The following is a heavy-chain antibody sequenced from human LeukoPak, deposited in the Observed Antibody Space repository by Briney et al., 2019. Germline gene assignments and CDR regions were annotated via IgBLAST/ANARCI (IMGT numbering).Heavy chain of an antibody. V-gene: IGHV1-2*02. CDR2: INPNSGGT. J-gene: IGHJ5*02. CDR3: ARDFRYCSSTSCRNWFDP. Sequence: ASVKVSCKASGYTFTGYYMHWVRQAPGQGLEWMGWINPNSGGTNYAQKFQGRVTMTRDTSISTAYMELSRLRSDDTAVYYCARDFRYCSSTSCRNWFDPWGQGTLVTASS. CDR1: GYTFTGYY. D-gene: IGHD2-2*01.